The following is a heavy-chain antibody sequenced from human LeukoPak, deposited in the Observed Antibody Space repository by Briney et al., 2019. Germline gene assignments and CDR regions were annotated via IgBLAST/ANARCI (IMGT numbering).Heavy chain of an antibody. J-gene: IGHJ4*02. CDR1: GGTFSSYA. V-gene: IGHV1-69*04. D-gene: IGHD1-26*01. CDR2: IIPILGIA. Sequence: SVKVSCKASGGTFSSYAISWVRQAPGQGLEWMGRIIPILGIANYAQKFQGRVTITADKSTSTAYMELSSLRSEDTAVYYCARDRVGATTAPYYFDYWGQGTLVTVFS. CDR3: ARDRVGATTAPYYFDY.